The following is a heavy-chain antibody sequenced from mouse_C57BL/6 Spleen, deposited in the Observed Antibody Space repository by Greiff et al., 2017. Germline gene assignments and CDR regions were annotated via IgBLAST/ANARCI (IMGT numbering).Heavy chain of an antibody. CDR3: ARTSVVEGGYYEMGY. CDR2: IHPNSGST. CDR1: GYTFTSYW. J-gene: IGHJ4*01. D-gene: IGHD1-1*01. V-gene: IGHV1-64*01. Sequence: QVQLQQPGAELVKPGASVKLSCKASGYTFTSYWMHWVKQRPGQGLEWIGMIHPNSGSTNYNEKFKSKATLTVDKSSSTAYMQLSSLTSEDSAVYYCARTSVVEGGYYEMGYWGQGTSLTVSS.